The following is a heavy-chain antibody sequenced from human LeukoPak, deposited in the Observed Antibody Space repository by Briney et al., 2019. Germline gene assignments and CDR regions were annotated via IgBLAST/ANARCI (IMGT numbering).Heavy chain of an antibody. D-gene: IGHD6-19*01. Sequence: GGPLRPSFVTSGLTFRTPWMTWARQAPGKGLEWVPNIKEDGSVKNYADSVKGRFTISRDNAKNSLYLQINCLRAEDTAVYYCARQWGWFTSGWWLDTFDVWGQGSMVIVSS. CDR2: IKEDGSVK. J-gene: IGHJ3*01. CDR1: GLTFRTPW. CDR3: ARQWGWFTSGWWLDTFDV. V-gene: IGHV3-7*01.